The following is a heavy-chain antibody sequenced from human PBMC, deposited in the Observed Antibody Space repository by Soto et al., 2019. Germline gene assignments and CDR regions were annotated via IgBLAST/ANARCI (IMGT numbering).Heavy chain of an antibody. V-gene: IGHV3-23*01. D-gene: IGHD3-10*01. CDR2: ISGSGGST. CDR1: GLTLSTYA. J-gene: IGHJ4*02. Sequence: ELQLLESGGGLVQPGGSLRLSCAASGLTLSTYAMNWVRQAPGKGLEWVSAISGSGGSTYYADSVKGRFTISRDTSKNTLYLQMSSLRVEDTAIYYCAQAGGPRLSDYWGQGTLVTVSS. CDR3: AQAGGPRLSDY.